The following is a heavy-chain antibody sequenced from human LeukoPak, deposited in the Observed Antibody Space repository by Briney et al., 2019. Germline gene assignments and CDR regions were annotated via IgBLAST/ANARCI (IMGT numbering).Heavy chain of an antibody. D-gene: IGHD3-10*01. Sequence: QPGGTLSLSCAASGVAISSPAMHWLRQAPGKGLEWVGRMRSKPNNCATKYSASVEGRFTISRHDSKDMTLLQMTSLQAEDTAVYYCARVGLTMDRGVVTSYSYMDVWGKRATVIVSS. CDR1: GVAISSPA. J-gene: IGHJ6*03. V-gene: IGHV3-73*01. CDR2: MRSKPNNCAT. CDR3: ARVGLTMDRGVVTSYSYMDV.